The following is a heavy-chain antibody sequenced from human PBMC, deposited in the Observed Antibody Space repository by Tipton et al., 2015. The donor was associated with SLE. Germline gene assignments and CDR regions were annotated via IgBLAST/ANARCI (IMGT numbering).Heavy chain of an antibody. Sequence: TLSLTCNVSGGSISSGGYYWSWIRQLPGKGLEWVGNIHYSGTTYYNLSLKSRVTISVDTSRTQFSLKLSSVTAADAAVYYCARALGVDAFDIWSQGTMVTVSS. CDR1: GGSISSGGYY. V-gene: IGHV4-31*03. J-gene: IGHJ3*02. CDR3: ARALGVDAFDI. CDR2: IHYSGTT. D-gene: IGHD2-8*01.